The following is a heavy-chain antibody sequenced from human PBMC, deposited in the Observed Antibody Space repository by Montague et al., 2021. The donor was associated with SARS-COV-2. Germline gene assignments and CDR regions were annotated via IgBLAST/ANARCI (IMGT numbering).Heavy chain of an antibody. CDR1: GFTFSSYA. Sequence: SLRLSCAASGFTFSSYAMSWVRQAPGEGLEWVSVIHSGGSSTYYADSVKGRFTISRDNSKNTLYLQMNSLRAEDTAVYYCATTTGLGSWGQGTLVTVSS. CDR2: IHSGGSST. V-gene: IGHV3-23*03. J-gene: IGHJ5*02. CDR3: ATTTGLGS. D-gene: IGHD4-17*01.